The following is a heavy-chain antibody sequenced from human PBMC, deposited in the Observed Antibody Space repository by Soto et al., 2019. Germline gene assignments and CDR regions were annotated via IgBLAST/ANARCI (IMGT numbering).Heavy chain of an antibody. J-gene: IGHJ6*02. V-gene: IGHV4-31*11. Sequence: SETLSLTCAVSGGSFTSAGYYWSWSRQHRGKGVGWVGYIWSRGSTYYTPSHKRGVTISVDTANNQFLLKLSLVTAADQALYYCATDHRGYCSGGSCYLAGHYYGMDVWGQGTRVTVSS. D-gene: IGHD2-15*01. CDR2: IWSRGST. CDR3: ATDHRGYCSGGSCYLAGHYYGMDV. CDR1: GGSFTSAGYY.